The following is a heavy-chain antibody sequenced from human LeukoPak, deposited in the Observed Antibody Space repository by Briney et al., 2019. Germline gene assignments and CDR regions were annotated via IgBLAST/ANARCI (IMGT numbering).Heavy chain of an antibody. CDR3: AKQSYDILTGYSPLDAFDI. CDR1: GFAFSSYG. D-gene: IGHD3-9*01. V-gene: IGHV3-30*02. Sequence: GGSLRLSCAASGFAFSSYGMHWVRQAPSKGLEWVAYIHYDSTTEDYADSVKGRFTISRDNSKNTLYLQMNSLIAEDTAVYYCAKQSYDILTGYSPLDAFDIWGQGTMVTVSS. CDR2: IHYDSTTE. J-gene: IGHJ3*02.